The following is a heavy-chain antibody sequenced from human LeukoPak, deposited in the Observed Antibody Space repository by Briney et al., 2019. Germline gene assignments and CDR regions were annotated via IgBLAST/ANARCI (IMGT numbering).Heavy chain of an antibody. V-gene: IGHV3-30*02. CDR2: IRYDGSNK. J-gene: IGHJ4*02. Sequence: GGSLTLSCAATGFTFSSYGMHWVRQAPGKGLEWVAFIRYDGSNKYYADSVKGRFTISSDTSKNTLYLQMNSLRAEDTAVYYCARGYSYGYVYQVDYWGQGTLVTVSS. CDR3: ARGYSYGYVYQVDY. CDR1: GFTFSSYG. D-gene: IGHD5-18*01.